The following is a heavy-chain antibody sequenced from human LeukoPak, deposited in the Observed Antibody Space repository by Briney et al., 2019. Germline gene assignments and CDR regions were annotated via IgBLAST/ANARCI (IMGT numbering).Heavy chain of an antibody. V-gene: IGHV3-30*01. Sequence: GSSLRLFCAASGFSFISSSMHWVRQARGTCPDSLAVISHDATIQYYPDSVKGRFTISRDNSKNTLYLQMNSLTVEDTAVYYCARDYLRAAYNFDYWGLGTLVTVSS. CDR3: ARDYLRAAYNFDY. CDR2: ISHDATIQ. J-gene: IGHJ4*02. D-gene: IGHD1-1*01. CDR1: GFSFISSS.